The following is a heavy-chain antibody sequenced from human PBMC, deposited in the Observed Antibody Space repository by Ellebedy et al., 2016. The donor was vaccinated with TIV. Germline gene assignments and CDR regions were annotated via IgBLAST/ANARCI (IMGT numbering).Heavy chain of an antibody. CDR1: GYTFTDYY. D-gene: IGHD5-12*01. CDR3: ARDLVQGMVARYLWFEY. J-gene: IGHJ4*02. V-gene: IGHV1-46*01. CDR2: VNPTGGDR. Sequence: ASVKVSCKASGYTFTDYYMHWVRQAPGQGLEWMGVVNPTGGDRSYAQKFQGRVTVTTDTSTSTAYMELRRLTSDDTAVYYCARDLVQGMVARYLWFEYWGQGTLVTVSS.